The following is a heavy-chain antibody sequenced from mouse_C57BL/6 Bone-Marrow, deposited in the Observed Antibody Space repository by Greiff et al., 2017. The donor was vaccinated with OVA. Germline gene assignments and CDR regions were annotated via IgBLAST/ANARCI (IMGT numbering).Heavy chain of an antibody. Sequence: EVKLVESGGGLVQPGGSLKLSCAASGFTFSDYYMYWVRQTPEKRLEWVAYISNGGGSTYYPDTVKGRFTISRDNAKNTLYLQMSRLKSEDTAMYYCATPFYGNFWYFDVWGTGTTVTVSS. J-gene: IGHJ1*03. CDR2: ISNGGGST. D-gene: IGHD2-1*01. CDR3: ATPFYGNFWYFDV. V-gene: IGHV5-12*01. CDR1: GFTFSDYY.